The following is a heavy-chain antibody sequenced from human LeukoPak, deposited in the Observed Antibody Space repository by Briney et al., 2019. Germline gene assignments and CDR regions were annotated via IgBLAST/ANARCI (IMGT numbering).Heavy chain of an antibody. V-gene: IGHV4-59*01. CDR2: IYYSGST. D-gene: IGHD1-26*01. CDR1: GGSISSYY. J-gene: IGHJ4*02. CDR3: ARDEVGAMDY. Sequence: SETLSLTCTVSGGSISSYYWSWIRQPPGEGLEWIGYIYYSGSTNYNPSLKSRVTISVDTSKNQFSLKLSSVTAADTAVYYCARDEVGAMDYWGQGTLVTVSS.